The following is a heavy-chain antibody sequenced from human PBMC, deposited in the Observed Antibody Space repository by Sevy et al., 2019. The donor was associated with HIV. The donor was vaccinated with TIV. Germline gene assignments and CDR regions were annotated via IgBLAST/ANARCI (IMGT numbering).Heavy chain of an antibody. V-gene: IGHV3-15*01. CDR1: GFTFSNAW. D-gene: IGHD5-18*01. Sequence: GGSLRLSCAASGFTFSNAWMSWVRQAPGKGLEWVGRFKSKTDGGTTEYAAHVKGRFTISKDDSKNTLYLKMNSLKTEDTAVYYCTTEEYSYGPFDYWGQGTLVTVSS. J-gene: IGHJ4*02. CDR2: FKSKTDGGTT. CDR3: TTEEYSYGPFDY.